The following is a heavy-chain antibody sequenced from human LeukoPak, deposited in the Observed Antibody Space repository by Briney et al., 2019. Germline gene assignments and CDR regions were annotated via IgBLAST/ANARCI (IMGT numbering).Heavy chain of an antibody. D-gene: IGHD6-19*01. Sequence: GASVNVSCKVSGYTLTELSMHWVRQAPGKGLEWMGGFDPEDGETIYAQKFQGRVTMTEDTSTDTAYMELSSLRSEDTAVYYCATESRSGWYSEGHYFDYWGQGTLVTVSS. CDR2: FDPEDGET. V-gene: IGHV1-24*01. J-gene: IGHJ4*02. CDR1: GYTLTELS. CDR3: ATESRSGWYSEGHYFDY.